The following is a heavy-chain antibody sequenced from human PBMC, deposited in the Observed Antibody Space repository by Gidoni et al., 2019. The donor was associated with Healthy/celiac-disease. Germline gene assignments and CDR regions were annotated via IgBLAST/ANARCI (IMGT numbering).Heavy chain of an antibody. CDR2: IWYDGSNK. D-gene: IGHD3-22*01. J-gene: IGHJ4*02. Sequence: VQLVESGGGLVQPGRSLTPSCVSCGFTLRRYGLHWVRQAPGNGLGWVAVIWYDGSNKSYADSVKGRFTISRDNSKNTLYLQMNSLRAEDTAVYYCARDGDYYDSSGYYTRYFDYWGQGTLVTVSS. CDR1: GFTLRRYG. V-gene: IGHV3-33*01. CDR3: ARDGDYYDSSGYYTRYFDY.